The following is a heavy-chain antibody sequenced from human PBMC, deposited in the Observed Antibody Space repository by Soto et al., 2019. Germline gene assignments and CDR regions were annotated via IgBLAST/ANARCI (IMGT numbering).Heavy chain of an antibody. Sequence: QVQLVQSGAEVKKPGSSVKVSCKASGGTFSSYAISWVRQAPGQGLEWMGGIIPIFGTANYAQKFQGRVTITADESTSTAYMELSSLRSEDTAVYYCAVYSSSPTTGVDYYYYYGMVVWGQGTTVTVSS. D-gene: IGHD6-6*01. CDR1: GGTFSSYA. V-gene: IGHV1-69*01. CDR2: IIPIFGTA. CDR3: AVYSSSPTTGVDYYYYYGMVV. J-gene: IGHJ6*02.